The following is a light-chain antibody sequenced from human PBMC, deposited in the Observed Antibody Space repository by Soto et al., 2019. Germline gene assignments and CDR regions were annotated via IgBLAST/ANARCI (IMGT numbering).Light chain of an antibody. CDR1: QGIRND. CDR2: AAS. V-gene: IGKV1-17*01. CDR3: QQNDSFPLS. Sequence: IQLPQSPSSLSASLGDRFTIASRASQGIRNDLGWYQQKPGKAPKRLIYAASSLQSGVPSRFSGSGSGTDFTLTISSLQREDFAAYYCQQNDSFPLSFGGGTKVDI. J-gene: IGKJ4*01.